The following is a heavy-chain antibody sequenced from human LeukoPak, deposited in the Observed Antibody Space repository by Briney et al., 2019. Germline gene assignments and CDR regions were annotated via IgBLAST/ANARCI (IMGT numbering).Heavy chain of an antibody. CDR1: GFTFDDYA. V-gene: IGHV3-9*01. CDR2: ISWNSGSI. CDR3: AKDISPNGDYYFDY. D-gene: IGHD4-17*01. J-gene: IGHJ4*02. Sequence: GGSLRLSCAASGFTFDDYAMHWVRQASGKGLERVSGISWNSGSIGYADPVKGRFTISRDNAKNSLYLQMNSLRAEDTALYYCAKDISPNGDYYFDYWGQGTLVTVSS.